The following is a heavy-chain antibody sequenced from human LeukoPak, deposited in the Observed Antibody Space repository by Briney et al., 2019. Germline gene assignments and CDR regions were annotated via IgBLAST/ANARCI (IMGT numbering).Heavy chain of an antibody. V-gene: IGHV1-18*01. Sequence: GASVKVSCKASGYTFTSYGISWVRQAPGQGLEWMGWISAYNGNTNYAQKLQGRVTMTTDTSTSTAYMELRSLRSGDTAVYYCARVYCSGGSCYHYFDYWGQGTLVTVSS. J-gene: IGHJ4*02. D-gene: IGHD2-15*01. CDR1: GYTFTSYG. CDR3: ARVYCSGGSCYHYFDY. CDR2: ISAYNGNT.